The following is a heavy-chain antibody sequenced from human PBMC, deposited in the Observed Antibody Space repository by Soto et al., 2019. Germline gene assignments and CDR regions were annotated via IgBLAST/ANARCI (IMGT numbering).Heavy chain of an antibody. CDR3: ARDRPYYYDSRGYFRLDY. CDR2: INPNSGGT. Sequence: ASVKVSCKASGYTFTGYYMHWVRQAPGQGLEWMGWINPNSGGTNYAQKFQGRVTMTRDTSISTAYMELSRLRSDDTAVYYCARDRPYYYDSRGYFRLDYWGQGTLVTVSS. CDR1: GYTFTGYY. J-gene: IGHJ4*02. V-gene: IGHV1-2*02. D-gene: IGHD3-22*01.